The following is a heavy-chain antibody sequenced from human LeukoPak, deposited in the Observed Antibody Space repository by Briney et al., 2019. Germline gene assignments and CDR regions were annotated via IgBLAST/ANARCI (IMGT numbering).Heavy chain of an antibody. D-gene: IGHD3-16*01. CDR3: ARHYGP. Sequence: SETLSLTCIVSGGSISNYYWSWVRQPPGKGLEWIGYIYYSGSTNYNPSLKSRVTISVDTSKNQFSLKLSSVTAADTAVYYCARHYGPWGQGTLVTVSS. J-gene: IGHJ4*02. CDR2: IYYSGST. V-gene: IGHV4-59*01. CDR1: GGSISNYY.